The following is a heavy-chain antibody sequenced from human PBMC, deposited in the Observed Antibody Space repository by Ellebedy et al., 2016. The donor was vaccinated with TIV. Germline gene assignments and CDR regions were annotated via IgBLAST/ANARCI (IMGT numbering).Heavy chain of an antibody. D-gene: IGHD1-14*01. CDR1: GFSFSSYA. V-gene: IGHV3-23*01. CDR3: AKSPSRKPGLVDS. CDR2: IVGSGGSR. Sequence: PGGSLRLSCAASGFSFSSYAMSWVRQAPGKGLEWVSGIVGSGGSRYADSVKGRFTISRDNSKSTLDLQMSSLRAEDTAVYYCAKSPSRKPGLVDSWGQGTLVTVSS. J-gene: IGHJ4*02.